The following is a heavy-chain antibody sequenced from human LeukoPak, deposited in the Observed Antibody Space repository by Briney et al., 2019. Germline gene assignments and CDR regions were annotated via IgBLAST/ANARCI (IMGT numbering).Heavy chain of an antibody. CDR2: ISSSSSYI. D-gene: IGHD6-13*01. Sequence: SGGSLRLSWAASGFTFSSYSMNWVRQAPGKGLEWVSSISSSSSYIYYADSVKGRFTISRDNAKNSLYLQMNSLRAEDTAVYYCAKAGYSSSFTDHWGQGTLVTVSS. CDR1: GFTFSSYS. V-gene: IGHV3-21*01. CDR3: AKAGYSSSFTDH. J-gene: IGHJ4*02.